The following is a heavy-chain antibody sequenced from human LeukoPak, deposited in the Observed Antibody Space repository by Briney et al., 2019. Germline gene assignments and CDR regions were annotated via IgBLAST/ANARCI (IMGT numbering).Heavy chain of an antibody. J-gene: IGHJ4*02. CDR2: IHHSAGT. CDR1: GDSVTSDNW. Sequence: SETLSLTCTLSGDSVTSDNWWSRVRQPPGKGLEWIGEIHHSAGTNYNPSLRSRVTMSIDKSKDQFSLNLNSVTAADTALYFCAKDLGSNPGYWGQGTLVIVSS. V-gene: IGHV4-4*02. CDR3: AKDLGSNPGY. D-gene: IGHD2-2*01.